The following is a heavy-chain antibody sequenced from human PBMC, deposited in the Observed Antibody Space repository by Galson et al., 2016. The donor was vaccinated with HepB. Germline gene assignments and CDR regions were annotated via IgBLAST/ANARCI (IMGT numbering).Heavy chain of an antibody. Sequence: QSGAEVKQPGESLRISCKALGYSFNTYWIGWVRQMPGKGLEWMGLIYPDDSDTSYGPAVQGQVTISADKSTNTAYLQWRSLKASDTAMYYCVRQWDFDYWGQGTLVTVS. J-gene: IGHJ4*02. CDR1: GYSFNTYW. V-gene: IGHV5-51*01. CDR2: IYPDDSDT. CDR3: VRQWDFDY. D-gene: IGHD1-26*01.